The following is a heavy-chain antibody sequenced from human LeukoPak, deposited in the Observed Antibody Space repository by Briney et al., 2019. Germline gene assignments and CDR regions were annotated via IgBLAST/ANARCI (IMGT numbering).Heavy chain of an antibody. CDR2: INHSGST. CDR3: ARVQRVVAEFDY. V-gene: IGHV4-34*01. J-gene: IGHJ4*02. Sequence: SETLSLTCAVYGGSFSGYYWSWIRQPPGKGLEWIGEINHSGSTNYNPSLKSRVTISVDTSKNQFSLKLSSVTAADTAVYYCARVQRVVAEFDYWGQGTLVTVSS. CDR1: GGSFSGYY. D-gene: IGHD2-15*01.